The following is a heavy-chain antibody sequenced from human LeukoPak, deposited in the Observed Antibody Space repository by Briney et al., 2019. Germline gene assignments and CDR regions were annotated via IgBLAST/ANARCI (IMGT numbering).Heavy chain of an antibody. CDR1: AFIFSGHW. J-gene: IGHJ4*02. D-gene: IGHD3-3*01. Sequence: GGSLRLSCEGSAFIFSGHWMNWVRQTPGKGLEWVASIKEDGSERQYVDSVKGRFSISRDNTKGSLFLQLNSLRAEDTAVYYCARDVVSSTYYDFWSGYYGEGSLDYWGQGTLVTVSS. V-gene: IGHV3-7*03. CDR2: IKEDGSER. CDR3: ARDVVSSTYYDFWSGYYGEGSLDY.